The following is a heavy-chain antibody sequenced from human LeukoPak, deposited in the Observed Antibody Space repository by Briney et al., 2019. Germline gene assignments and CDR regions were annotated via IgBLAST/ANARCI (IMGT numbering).Heavy chain of an antibody. V-gene: IGHV3-53*01. D-gene: IGHD3-10*01. CDR3: GGSGSYYTPSYY. Sequence: GGSLRLSCATSDLTVSDYYMSWVRQAPGRGLEWVSVISNGGVTYYADSVKGRFTISRDDSNDTVYLQMNNVRPGDTAVYYCGGSGSYYTPSYYWGQGTLVTVSS. CDR1: DLTVSDYY. J-gene: IGHJ4*02. CDR2: ISNGGVT.